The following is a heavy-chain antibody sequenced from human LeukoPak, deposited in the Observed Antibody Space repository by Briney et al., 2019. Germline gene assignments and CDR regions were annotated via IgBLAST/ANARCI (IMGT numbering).Heavy chain of an antibody. V-gene: IGHV4-34*01. Sequence: SETLSLTCAVYGGSFSGYYWSWIRQPPGKGLEWIGEINHSGSTNYNPSLKSRVTISVDTSKNQFSLKLSSVTAADTAVYYCARDTGFGWFNYWGQGTLVTVCS. J-gene: IGHJ4*02. CDR2: INHSGST. CDR3: ARDTGFGWFNY. D-gene: IGHD3-10*01. CDR1: GGSFSGYY.